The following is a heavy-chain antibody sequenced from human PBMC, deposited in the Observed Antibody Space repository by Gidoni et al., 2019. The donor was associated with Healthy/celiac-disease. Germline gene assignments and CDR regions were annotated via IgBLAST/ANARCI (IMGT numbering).Heavy chain of an antibody. CDR2: IYYSGST. J-gene: IGHJ6*02. CDR3: ARQPYYYDSSGYYYEPAPYYYGMDV. V-gene: IGHV4-39*01. CDR1: GGSISSRSYY. Sequence: QLQLQESGPGLVKPSETLSLTCTVSGGSISSRSYYRGWIRQPPGKGLEWIGSIYYSGSTYYNPSLKSRVTISVDTSKNQFSLKLSSVTAADTAVYYCARQPYYYDSSGYYYEPAPYYYGMDVWGQGTTVTVSS. D-gene: IGHD3-22*01.